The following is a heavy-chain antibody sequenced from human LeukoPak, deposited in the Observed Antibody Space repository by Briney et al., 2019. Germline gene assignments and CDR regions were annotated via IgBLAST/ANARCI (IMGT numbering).Heavy chain of an antibody. J-gene: IGHJ4*02. CDR3: ARVGKNGYNVDY. CDR2: ISNGGGTI. Sequence: GGSLRLSYAASGFTFSDYYMTWIRQAPGKGLEWVSYISNGGGTIYYADSVKGRFTISRDDAKNSLYLQMNSLRAEDTAVYYCARVGKNGYNVDYWGQGTLVTVSS. CDR1: GFTFSDYY. D-gene: IGHD5-24*01. V-gene: IGHV3-11*01.